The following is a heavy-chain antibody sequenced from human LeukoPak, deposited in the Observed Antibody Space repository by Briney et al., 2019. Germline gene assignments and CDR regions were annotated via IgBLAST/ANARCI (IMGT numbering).Heavy chain of an antibody. CDR1: GGSFSGYY. Sequence: SETLSLTCAVSGGSFSGYYWSWIRQPPGKGLEWIGEINHSGSTNYNPSLKSRVTISVDTSKNQFSLKLSSVTAADTAVYYCARGASPLGYCSGGSCSDAFDIWGQGTMVTVSS. V-gene: IGHV4-34*01. J-gene: IGHJ3*02. D-gene: IGHD2-15*01. CDR2: INHSGST. CDR3: ARGASPLGYCSGGSCSDAFDI.